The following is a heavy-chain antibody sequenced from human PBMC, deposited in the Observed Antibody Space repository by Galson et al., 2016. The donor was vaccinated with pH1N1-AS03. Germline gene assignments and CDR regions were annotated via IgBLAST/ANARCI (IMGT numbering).Heavy chain of an antibody. J-gene: IGHJ4*02. CDR2: IRWDGAT. CDR3: VRDMGTTTAASGF. Sequence: CAATGFTFDYYAMHWIRQRPGKGLEWVSGIRWDGATGYADSVQGRFTISRDQAKTSLYLQMTSLKIEDTALYYCVRDMGTTTAASGFWGQGILVTVSS. V-gene: IGHV3-9*01. CDR1: GFTFDYYA. D-gene: IGHD6-13*01.